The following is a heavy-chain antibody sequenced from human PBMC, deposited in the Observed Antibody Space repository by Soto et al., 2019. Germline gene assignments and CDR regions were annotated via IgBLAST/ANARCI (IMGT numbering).Heavy chain of an antibody. J-gene: IGHJ4*02. D-gene: IGHD3-10*01. V-gene: IGHV3-30*15. Sequence: PGGSMRLSCAASGFHLASHAMHWVGQARGNGLEWVALISYDGTNKSYSDSGQGRFSISRDSSKNILYLQMSSLKTEETAVSHFANAVGSYGSGDKYHFDYWGQGALVTVSS. CDR3: ANAVGSYGSGDKYHFDY. CDR1: GFHLASHA. CDR2: ISYDGTNK.